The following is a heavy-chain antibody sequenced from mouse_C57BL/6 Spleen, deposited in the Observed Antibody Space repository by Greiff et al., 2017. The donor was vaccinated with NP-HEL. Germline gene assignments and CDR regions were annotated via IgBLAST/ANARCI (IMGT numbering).Heavy chain of an antibody. CDR1: WFSLSTFGMG. CDR3: ARMTTVVGPRFAY. J-gene: IGHJ3*01. V-gene: IGHV8-8*01. CDR2: IWWDDAK. D-gene: IGHD1-1*01. Sequence: QVTLKVSGPGIFQPSQTPSLTFSFSWFSLSTFGMGVGWVRQPSGKGLEWLAHIWWDDAKYYNPALKSRLTISKDTSKNQVFLKIANVDTADTATYYCARMTTVVGPRFAYWGQGTLVTVSA.